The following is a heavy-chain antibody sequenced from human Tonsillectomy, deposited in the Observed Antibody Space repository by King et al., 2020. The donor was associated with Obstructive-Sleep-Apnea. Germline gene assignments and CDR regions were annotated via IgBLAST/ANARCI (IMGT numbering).Heavy chain of an antibody. Sequence: VQLVESGVEVKKTGESLKISCKGSGYTFTSHWIGWVRQMPGKGLEWMGIIYPGDSQITRESPSFQGQVTLSANKSITTAYLQWSSLKASDTATYYCARLRQPTETGLNFDNWGQGTLVTVSS. J-gene: IGHJ4*02. CDR2: IYPGDSQIT. V-gene: IGHV5-51*01. D-gene: IGHD1-1*01. CDR3: ARLRQPTETGLNFDN. CDR1: GYTFTSHW.